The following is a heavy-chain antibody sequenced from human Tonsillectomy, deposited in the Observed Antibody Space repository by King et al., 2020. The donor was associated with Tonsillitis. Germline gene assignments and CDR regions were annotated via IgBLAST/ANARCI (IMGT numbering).Heavy chain of an antibody. Sequence: VQLVQSGAEVKKPGESLKISCKGSGYSFTTYWIGWVRQMPGKGLEWMGIIYPGDSDTRYSPSFQGQVTISADKSIHTAYLQWSSLKASDPAIFYCARPPRWRVEGYNYDEGDYWGQGTLVTVSS. D-gene: IGHD5-24*01. CDR2: IYPGDSDT. CDR3: ARPPRWRVEGYNYDEGDY. CDR1: GYSFTTYW. J-gene: IGHJ4*02. V-gene: IGHV5-51*01.